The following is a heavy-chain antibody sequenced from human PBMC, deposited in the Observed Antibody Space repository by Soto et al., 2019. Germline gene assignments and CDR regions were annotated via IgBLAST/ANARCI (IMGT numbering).Heavy chain of an antibody. V-gene: IGHV1-3*01. J-gene: IGHJ4*02. CDR3: AGETDQQQLVLGLDY. Sequence: ASVKVSCKASGYTFTSYAMHWVRQAPGQRLEWMGWINAGNGNTKYSQKFQGRVTITRDTSASTAYMELSSLRSEDTAVYYCAGETDQQQLVLGLDYWGQGTLVTVSS. D-gene: IGHD6-13*01. CDR2: INAGNGNT. CDR1: GYTFTSYA.